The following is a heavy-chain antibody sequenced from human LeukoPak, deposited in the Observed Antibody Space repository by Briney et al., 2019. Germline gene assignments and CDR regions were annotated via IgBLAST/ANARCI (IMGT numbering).Heavy chain of an antibody. V-gene: IGHV3-7*01. CDR3: ARVELLWFGELLYQDY. CDR2: IKQDGSEK. Sequence: PGGSLRLSCAASGFTFSTYAMSWVRQAPGKGLEWVANIKQDGSEKYYVDSVKGRFTISRDNAKNSLYLQMSSLRAEDTAVYYCARVELLWFGELLYQDYWGQGTLVTVSS. J-gene: IGHJ4*02. CDR1: GFTFSTYA. D-gene: IGHD3-10*01.